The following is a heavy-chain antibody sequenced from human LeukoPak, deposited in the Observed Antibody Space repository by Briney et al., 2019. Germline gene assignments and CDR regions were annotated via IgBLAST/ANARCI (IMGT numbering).Heavy chain of an antibody. CDR3: ARGTDYGGNSYGY. D-gene: IGHD4-23*01. CDR2: IYYSGST. J-gene: IGHJ4*02. CDR1: GGSISSYY. V-gene: IGHV4-59*01. Sequence: SETLSLTCTVSGGSISSYYWSWIRQPPGKGLEWIGYIYYSGSTNYNPSLKSRVTISVDTSKNQFSLKLSSVTVADTAVYYCARGTDYGGNSYGYWGQGTLVTVSS.